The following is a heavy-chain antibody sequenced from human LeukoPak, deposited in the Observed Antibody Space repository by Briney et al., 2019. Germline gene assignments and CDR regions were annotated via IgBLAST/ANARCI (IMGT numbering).Heavy chain of an antibody. Sequence: GGSLRLSCAASGFTFNTYSMNWIRQAPGKGLEWVASISSRSGHIYFADSLKGRFTISRDNSKNTLYLQMNSLRAEDTAVYYCAKDPDSGYDYYFDYWGQGTLVTVSS. J-gene: IGHJ4*02. CDR1: GFTFNTYS. D-gene: IGHD5-12*01. CDR3: AKDPDSGYDYYFDY. CDR2: ISSRSGHI. V-gene: IGHV3-21*04.